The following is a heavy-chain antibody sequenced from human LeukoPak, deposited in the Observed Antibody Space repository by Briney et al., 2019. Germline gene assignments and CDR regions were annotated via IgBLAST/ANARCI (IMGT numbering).Heavy chain of an antibody. D-gene: IGHD3-3*01. J-gene: IGHJ4*02. CDR3: ARQNDFRLDY. CDR1: GYTFSSYW. Sequence: GESLRISCKGSGYTFSSYWIGWVRQMPGKGLEWMGIIYPGDSDTRYSPSLQGQVTISVDTSIGTAYLQWSSLKASDTAIYYCARQNDFRLDYWGQGTLVIVSS. V-gene: IGHV5-51*01. CDR2: IYPGDSDT.